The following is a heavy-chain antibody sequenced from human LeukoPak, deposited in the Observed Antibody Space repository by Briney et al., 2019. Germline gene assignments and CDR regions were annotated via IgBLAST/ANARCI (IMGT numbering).Heavy chain of an antibody. J-gene: IGHJ4*02. V-gene: IGHV1-69*13. CDR2: IIPIFGTA. CDR1: GGTFSRYA. D-gene: IGHD2-2*02. Sequence: SVKVSCKASGGTFSRYAISWVRQAPGQGLEWMGGIIPIFGTANYAQKFQGRVTITADESTSTAYMELSSLRSEDTAVYYCARKEAHYCSSTSCYTSLRYWGQGTLVTVSS. CDR3: ARKEAHYCSSTSCYTSLRY.